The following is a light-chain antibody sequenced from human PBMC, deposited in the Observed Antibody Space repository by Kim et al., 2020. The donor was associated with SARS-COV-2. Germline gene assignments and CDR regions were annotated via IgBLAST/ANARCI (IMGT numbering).Light chain of an antibody. CDR1: SSDVGAYKY. J-gene: IGLJ1*01. CDR2: DVS. V-gene: IGLV2-14*03. Sequence: QSASVSGSLGQSITISCTGTSSDVGAYKYVAWYQQHPGKAPKFLIFDVSRRPSGVSNRFSGSKSGDTASLTISGLQAEDEADYYCSSYTRSNTFVFGTGTKVTVL. CDR3: SSYTRSNTFV.